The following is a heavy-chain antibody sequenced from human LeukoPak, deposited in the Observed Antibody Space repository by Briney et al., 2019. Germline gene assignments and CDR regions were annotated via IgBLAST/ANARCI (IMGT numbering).Heavy chain of an antibody. CDR1: GGTFSSYA. CDR3: ACYAYYYDSSGYRAFDY. D-gene: IGHD3-22*01. Sequence: SVKVSCKASGGTFSSYAISWVRQAPGQGLEWMGRIIPILGIANYAQKFQGRVTITADKSTSTAYMELSSLRSEDTAVYYCACYAYYYDSSGYRAFDYWGQGTLVTVSS. CDR2: IIPILGIA. V-gene: IGHV1-69*04. J-gene: IGHJ4*02.